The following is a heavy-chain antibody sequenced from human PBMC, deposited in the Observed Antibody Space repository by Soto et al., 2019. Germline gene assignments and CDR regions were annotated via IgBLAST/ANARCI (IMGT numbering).Heavy chain of an antibody. CDR3: ARVKDCSGGSCYHYFDY. CDR2: INHSGST. CDR1: GGSFSGYY. V-gene: IGHV4-34*01. J-gene: IGHJ4*02. D-gene: IGHD2-15*01. Sequence: SETLSLTCAVYGGSFSGYYWSWIRQPPGKGLEWIGEINHSGSTNYNPSLKSRVTISVDTSKNQFSLKLSSVTAADTAVYYCARVKDCSGGSCYHYFDYWGQGTLVTVSS.